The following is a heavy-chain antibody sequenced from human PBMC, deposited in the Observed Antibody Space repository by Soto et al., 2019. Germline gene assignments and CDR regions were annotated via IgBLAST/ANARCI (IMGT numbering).Heavy chain of an antibody. CDR3: ARAKAPLYSSSWYWFVP. J-gene: IGHJ5*02. CDR1: GGSIGSYD. D-gene: IGHD6-13*01. V-gene: IGHV4-59*08. CDR2: IYYSGST. Sequence: SETLSLTCPVSGGSIGSYDVSWIRQPPGKGLEWIGYIYYSGSTNYNPSLKSRVTISVDTSKNQFSLKLSSVTAADTAVYYCARAKAPLYSSSWYWFVPWGQGTLVTSPQ.